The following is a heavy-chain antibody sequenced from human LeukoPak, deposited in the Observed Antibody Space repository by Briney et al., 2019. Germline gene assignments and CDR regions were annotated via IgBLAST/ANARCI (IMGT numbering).Heavy chain of an antibody. CDR3: AREYYYGSGSNYYFDY. CDR1: GFTVSSNY. D-gene: IGHD3-10*01. V-gene: IGHV3-66*01. CDR2: IYSGGST. J-gene: IGHJ4*02. Sequence: GGSLRLSCAASGFTVSSNYMTWVRQAPGKGLEWVSVIYSGGSTYYADSVKGRFTISRDNSKNTLYLQMNSLRAEDKAVYYCAREYYYGSGSNYYFDYWGQGTLVTVSS.